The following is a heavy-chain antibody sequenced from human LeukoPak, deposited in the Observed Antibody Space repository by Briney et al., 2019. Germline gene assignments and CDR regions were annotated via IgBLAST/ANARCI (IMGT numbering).Heavy chain of an antibody. CDR1: GFSLRDYS. CDR2: ISSSSRYT. CDR3: ARDEARGYDFRPQDH. D-gene: IGHD3-3*01. Sequence: PGGSLRLSCAASGFSLRDYSMDWVRQAPGKGLEWVSSISSSSRYTFYVDSVKGRFTISRYNAKNSLYLQMNSLRVEDTAVYYCARDEARGYDFRPQDHWGQGTLVSVSS. J-gene: IGHJ4*02. V-gene: IGHV3-21*01.